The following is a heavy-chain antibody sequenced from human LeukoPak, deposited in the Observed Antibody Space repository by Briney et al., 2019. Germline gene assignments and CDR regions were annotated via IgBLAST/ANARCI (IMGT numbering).Heavy chain of an antibody. CDR2: ISSSSSYI. CDR1: GFTFSSYS. CDR3: AREYSSSWYFSDY. D-gene: IGHD6-13*01. Sequence: GGSLRLSCAASGFTFSSYSMNWVRQAPGKGLEWVSSISSSSSYIYYADSVKGRFTISRDNAKNSLYLQMNSLRAEDTAVYYCAREYSSSWYFSDYWGQGTLVTVSS. V-gene: IGHV3-21*01. J-gene: IGHJ4*02.